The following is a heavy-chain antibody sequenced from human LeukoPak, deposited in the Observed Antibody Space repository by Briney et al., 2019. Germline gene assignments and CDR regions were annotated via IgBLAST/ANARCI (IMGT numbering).Heavy chain of an antibody. Sequence: SETLSLTCAVYGGSFSGYYWSWIRQPPGKGLEWIGQINHSGSTNYNPSLKSRVTISVDTSKNQLSLKLSSMTAADTAVYYCARGGIVGATPNYWGQGTLVTVSS. V-gene: IGHV4-34*01. D-gene: IGHD1-26*01. J-gene: IGHJ4*02. CDR2: INHSGST. CDR1: GGSFSGYY. CDR3: ARGGIVGATPNY.